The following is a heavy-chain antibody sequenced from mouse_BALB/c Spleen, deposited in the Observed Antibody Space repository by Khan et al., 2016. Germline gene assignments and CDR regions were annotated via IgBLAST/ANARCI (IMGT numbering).Heavy chain of an antibody. V-gene: IGHV4-1*02. J-gene: IGHJ3*01. CDR2: INLDSSTI. CDR3: ARLGYYGYHAY. CDR1: GFDFSRYW. Sequence: VKLLESGGGLVQPGGSLKLSCAASGFDFSRYWMSWVRQAPGKGLEWIGEINLDSSTINYTPSLKDKFIISRDNAKNTLYLQMSKVRSEDTGLYYCARLGYYGYHAYWGQGTLVTVSA. D-gene: IGHD1-2*01.